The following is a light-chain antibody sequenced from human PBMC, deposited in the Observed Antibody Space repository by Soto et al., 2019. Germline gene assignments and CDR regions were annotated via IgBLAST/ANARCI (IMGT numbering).Light chain of an antibody. J-gene: IGKJ2*01. CDR1: QRVSSSY. CDR3: QQYGSSPYT. V-gene: IGKV3-20*01. Sequence: EIVLTQSPGTLSLSPGERVTLSCRASQRVSSSYLAWYQQKSGQAPRLLIYAASSRATGIPDRFSGSGSGTDFTLTISRLEPEDFAVYYCQQYGSSPYTFGQGTKLEIK. CDR2: AAS.